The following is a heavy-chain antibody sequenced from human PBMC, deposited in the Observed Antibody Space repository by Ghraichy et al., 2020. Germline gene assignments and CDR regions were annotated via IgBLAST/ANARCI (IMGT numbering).Heavy chain of an antibody. Sequence: ASVKVSCKASGYTFTNYDINWVRQAPGQGLEWMGWMNPDSGNAGYAQKFQGRVTMTRKTSISTAYLEVSSLRSDDTAVYYCARVLYRNWEIYYYYMDVWSEGTPVSVSS. CDR2: MNPDSGNA. CDR1: GYTFTNYD. V-gene: IGHV1-8*01. D-gene: IGHD7-27*01. CDR3: ARVLYRNWEIYYYYMDV. J-gene: IGHJ6*03.